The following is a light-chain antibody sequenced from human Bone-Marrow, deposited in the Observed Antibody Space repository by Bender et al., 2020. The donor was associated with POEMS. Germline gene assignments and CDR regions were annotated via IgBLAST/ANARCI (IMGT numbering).Light chain of an antibody. CDR1: SSDVGSYSP. CDR2: EGS. V-gene: IGLV2-14*02. J-gene: IGLJ1*01. CDR3: LSYTTATTYV. Sequence: QSALTQPASVSGSPGQSITISCTGTSSDVGSYSPVSWYQQHPGKAPKLMICEGSKRPSGVSNRFSGSKSGNTASLTISGLQADDEADYYCLSYTTATTYVFGTGTKVTVL.